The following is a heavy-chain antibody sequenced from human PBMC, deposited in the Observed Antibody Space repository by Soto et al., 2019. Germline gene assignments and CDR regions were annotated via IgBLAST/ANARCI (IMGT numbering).Heavy chain of an antibody. Sequence: PGGSLRLSCAASGFTFTSYGMTWVRQDPGKGLEWVSSIGTRTGDWLYADSVKGRFTISRDNSRNTLYLQMNSLRTEDTAIYYCAKRSPSGTYYFDYWGQGTLVTVSS. V-gene: IGHV3-23*01. CDR2: IGTRTGDW. J-gene: IGHJ4*02. CDR3: AKRSPSGTYYFDY. CDR1: GFTFTSYG. D-gene: IGHD1-26*01.